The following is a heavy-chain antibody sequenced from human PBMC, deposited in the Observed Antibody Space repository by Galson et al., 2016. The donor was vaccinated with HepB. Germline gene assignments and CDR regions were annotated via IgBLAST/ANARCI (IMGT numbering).Heavy chain of an antibody. D-gene: IGHD6-19*01. J-gene: IGHJ4*02. CDR2: TYCRSKWYN. V-gene: IGHV6-1*01. CDR3: ARVHQGWYAGYFDY. CDR1: GDSVSSNSAA. Sequence: CAISGDSVSSNSAAWNWIRQPPSRGLEWLGRTYCRSKWYNDYAVSVKSRITINPDTSKNQFSLQLNSVTPEDTAVYYCARVHQGWYAGYFDYWGQGTLVTVSS.